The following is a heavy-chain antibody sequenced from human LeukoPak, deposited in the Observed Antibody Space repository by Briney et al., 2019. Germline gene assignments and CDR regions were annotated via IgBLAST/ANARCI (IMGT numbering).Heavy chain of an antibody. V-gene: IGHV1-24*01. CDR1: GNSLTELS. CDR3: ASGLVETSLGAFDI. J-gene: IGHJ3*02. CDR2: FNPEDGEP. Sequence: ASVKVSCKVSGNSLTELSIHWVRQAPGKGLEWMGTFNPEDGEPIYAEELQDRVTMTEDTSTDTAYMELSSLRSDDTAVYYCASGLVETSLGAFDIWGQGTKVTVSS. D-gene: IGHD1-26*01.